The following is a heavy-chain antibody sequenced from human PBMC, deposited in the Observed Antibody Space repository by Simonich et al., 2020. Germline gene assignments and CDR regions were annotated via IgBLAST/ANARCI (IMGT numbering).Heavy chain of an antibody. CDR1: GFTFSSYS. D-gene: IGHD3-3*01. J-gene: IGHJ4*02. CDR3: ARKRFLEWFFDY. Sequence: EVQLVESGGGLVKPGGSLRLSCAASGFTFSSYSMNWVRQAPGKGLEWVSSISSSSSYIYYADSVKGRFTISRDNAKNSLYLQMNSLRAEDTAVYCCARKRFLEWFFDYWGQGTLVTVSS. CDR2: ISSSSSYI. V-gene: IGHV3-21*01.